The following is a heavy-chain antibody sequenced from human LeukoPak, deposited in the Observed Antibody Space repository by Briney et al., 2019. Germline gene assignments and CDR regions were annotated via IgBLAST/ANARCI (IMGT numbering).Heavy chain of an antibody. Sequence: GGSLRLSCTAPGFTFGDYAMSWVRQAPGKGLEWVGFIRSKAYGGTTEYAAPVKGRFTISRDDSKSIAYLQMNSLKTEDTAVYYCTSSYYDFWSGYTPLGYWGQGTLVTVSS. CDR2: IRSKAYGGTT. J-gene: IGHJ4*02. V-gene: IGHV3-49*04. CDR3: TSSYYDFWSGYTPLGY. CDR1: GFTFGDYA. D-gene: IGHD3-3*01.